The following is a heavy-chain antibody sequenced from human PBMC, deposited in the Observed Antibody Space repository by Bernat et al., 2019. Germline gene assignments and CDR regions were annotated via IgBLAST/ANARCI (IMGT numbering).Heavy chain of an antibody. CDR2: VYSTGSK. Sequence: EVQLVESGGGLIQPGGSLRLSCAASEFTVSKNYMSWVRQAPGKGLEWVSVVYSTGSKYYADSVKGRFTISRDSSKNTLYLQMNSLRVDDTAVYYCGGRAVAGSHLDYWGQGSLVTVSS. J-gene: IGHJ4*02. V-gene: IGHV3-53*02. D-gene: IGHD6-19*01. CDR3: GGRAVAGSHLDY. CDR1: EFTVSKNY.